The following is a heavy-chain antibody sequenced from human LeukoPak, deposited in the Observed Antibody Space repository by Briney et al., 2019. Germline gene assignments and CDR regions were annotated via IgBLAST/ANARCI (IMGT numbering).Heavy chain of an antibody. Sequence: PGGSLRLSCAASGFTLSGYSMNWVRQAPGKGLEWVSSISSSSSYIYYADSMKGRFTIARDNAKNSLYLQVNSLRAEDTAVYYCARSSITMVRGVIKSTTSWYHYYNMDVWGKGTTVTVSS. J-gene: IGHJ6*03. CDR2: ISSSSSYI. D-gene: IGHD3-10*01. V-gene: IGHV3-21*01. CDR1: GFTLSGYS. CDR3: ARSSITMVRGVIKSTTSWYHYYNMDV.